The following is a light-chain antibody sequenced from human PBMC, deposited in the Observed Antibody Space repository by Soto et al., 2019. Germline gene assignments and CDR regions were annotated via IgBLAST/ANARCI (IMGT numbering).Light chain of an antibody. CDR2: EVT. CDR3: SSYAGSNNWM. Sequence: QSALTQPPSASGSPGQSGTISCTGTTSDVGDYNYVSWYQQHPGKAPKFIIYEVTKRPSGVPDRFSGSKSGNTASLTVSGLQAEDEADYYCSSYAGSNNWMFGGGTKVTVL. V-gene: IGLV2-8*01. CDR1: TSDVGDYNY. J-gene: IGLJ3*02.